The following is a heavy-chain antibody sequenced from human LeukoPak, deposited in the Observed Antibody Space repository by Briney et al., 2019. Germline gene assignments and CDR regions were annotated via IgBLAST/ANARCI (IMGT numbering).Heavy chain of an antibody. V-gene: IGHV3-66*01. J-gene: IGHJ2*01. CDR2: IYSGGST. CDR1: EFSVGSNY. CDR3: AKDRASSWWYFDL. Sequence: TGGSLRLSCAASEFSVGSNYMTWVRQAPGKGLEWVSLIYSGGSTYYADSVKGRFTISRDNSKNTLYLQMNSLRAEDTAVYYCAKDRASSWWYFDLWGRGTLVTVSS. D-gene: IGHD5-18*01.